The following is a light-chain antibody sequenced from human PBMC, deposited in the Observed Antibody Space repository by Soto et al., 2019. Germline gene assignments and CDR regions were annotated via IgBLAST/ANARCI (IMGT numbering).Light chain of an antibody. V-gene: IGLV1-40*01. CDR2: GNS. CDR1: SSNIGAGYD. Sequence: QAVLTQPPSVSGAPGQRVTISCTGSSSNIGAGYDVHWYQQLPGTAPKLLIYGNSNRPSGVPDRFSGSKSGTSASLAITGVEAEEEADYYGRSYGSSLSGYVFGTGTKVTVL. J-gene: IGLJ1*01. CDR3: RSYGSSLSGYV.